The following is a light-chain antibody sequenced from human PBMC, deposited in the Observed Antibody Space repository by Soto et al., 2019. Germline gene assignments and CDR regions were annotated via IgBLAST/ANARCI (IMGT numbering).Light chain of an antibody. CDR2: YDS. CDR3: QVWDSSSDHHV. J-gene: IGLJ1*01. V-gene: IGLV3-21*04. CDR1: NIGSKS. Sequence: SYELTQPPSVSVAPGKTARITCGGNNIGSKSVHWYQQKPGQAPVLVIYYDSDRPSRIPERFSGSNSGNTATLTISRVEAGDEDDYYCQVWDSSSDHHVFGTGTKVTVL.